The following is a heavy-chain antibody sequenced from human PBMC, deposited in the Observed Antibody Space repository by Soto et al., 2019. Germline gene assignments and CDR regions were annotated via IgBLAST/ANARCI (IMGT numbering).Heavy chain of an antibody. Sequence: QVQLVESGGGVVQPGRSLRLSCAASGFTFSSYAMHWVRRAPGKGLEWMAVMSYDGSNKYYADSVKGRFTISRDNSKNTLYLQINSLRPEETALYYFARDGGAYWGQGTLVIVSS. CDR1: GFTFSSYA. D-gene: IGHD3-16*01. V-gene: IGHV3-30-3*01. J-gene: IGHJ4*02. CDR2: MSYDGSNK. CDR3: ARDGGAY.